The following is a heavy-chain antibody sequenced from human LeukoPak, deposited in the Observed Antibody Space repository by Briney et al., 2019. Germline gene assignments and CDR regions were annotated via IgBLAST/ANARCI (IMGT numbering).Heavy chain of an antibody. D-gene: IGHD1-14*01. CDR1: GGSISSGSYY. CDR2: ISGSGGST. V-gene: IGHV3-23*01. CDR3: AKSEYYYYYMDV. Sequence: ETLSLTCTVSGGSISSGSYYWSWVRQAPGKGLEWVSAISGSGGSTYYADSVKGRFTISRDNSKNTLYLQMNSLRAEDTAVYYCAKSEYYYYYMDVWGKGTTVTVSS. J-gene: IGHJ6*03.